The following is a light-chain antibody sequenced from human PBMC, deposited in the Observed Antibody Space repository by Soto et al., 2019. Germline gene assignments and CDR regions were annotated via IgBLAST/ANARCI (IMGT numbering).Light chain of an antibody. Sequence: EVVLTQSPATLSVSPGDRATLSCRASQSVSRNLAWYQQKPGQAPRLLIYGASTRATGVPAMFSGSGSATEFTLSISSLQSEDVAVYYCQQYGDWPPETFGPGTKLEI. CDR1: QSVSRN. V-gene: IGKV3-15*01. CDR3: QQYGDWPPET. J-gene: IGKJ2*01. CDR2: GAS.